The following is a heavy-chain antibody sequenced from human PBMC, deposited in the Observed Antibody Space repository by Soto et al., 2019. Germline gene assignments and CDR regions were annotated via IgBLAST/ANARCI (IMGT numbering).Heavy chain of an antibody. CDR2: IIPVFGKA. CDR3: ARETPSAAAAYYYYGLDV. J-gene: IGHJ6*02. D-gene: IGHD2-2*01. CDR1: GGTFSSYF. V-gene: IGHV1-69*01. Sequence: QVQLVQSGAEVKKAGSSVKVSCKVSGGTFSSYFINWVRQAPGQGLEWVGGIIPVFGKASYAEKFQGRVTITADESTSTAYMELSMLRSDDTAVYYCARETPSAAAAYYYYGLDVWGQGTTVTVPS.